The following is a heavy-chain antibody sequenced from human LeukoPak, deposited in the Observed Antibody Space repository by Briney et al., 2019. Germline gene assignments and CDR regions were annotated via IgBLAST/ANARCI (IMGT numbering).Heavy chain of an antibody. J-gene: IGHJ4*02. V-gene: IGHV4-59*01. CDR2: IYYSGST. Sequence: NPSETLSLTCTVSGGSISSYYWSWIRQPPEKGLEWIGYIYYSGSTNYNPSLKSRVTISVDTSKNQFSLKLSSVTAADTAVYYCARLITMVRGVGYYFDYWGQGTLVTVSS. CDR3: ARLITMVRGVGYYFDY. D-gene: IGHD3-10*01. CDR1: GGSISSYY.